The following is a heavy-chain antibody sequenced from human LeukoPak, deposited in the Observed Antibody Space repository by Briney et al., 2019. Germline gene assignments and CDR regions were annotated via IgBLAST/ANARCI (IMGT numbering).Heavy chain of an antibody. CDR2: IDYRGNT. Sequence: PAETLSLTCTVSGGSISSSSYCWGWIRQPRGKGLEWIGTIDYRGNTYYNPSLKSPVAVSVDTSKNPFALKPTSVTAADTAMYYCARLVGSSWYHEVLFGRDYWGQGTLVTVSS. CDR1: GGSISSSSYC. V-gene: IGHV4-39*01. CDR3: ARLVGSSWYHEVLFGRDY. J-gene: IGHJ4*02. D-gene: IGHD6-13*01.